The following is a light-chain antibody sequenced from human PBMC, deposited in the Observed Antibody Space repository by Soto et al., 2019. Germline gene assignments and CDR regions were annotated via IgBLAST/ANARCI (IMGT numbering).Light chain of an antibody. CDR2: DAS. CDR3: QQRSNCPLT. Sequence: EIVLTQSPATLSKSPGERGTLSCRASQSVGSYFAWYQQKPGQAPRLLIYDASNRATGSPARFSGSGSGTDFTLTISSLESEDFAVYYCQQRSNCPLTFGQGTKVEIK. J-gene: IGKJ1*01. CDR1: QSVGSY. V-gene: IGKV3-11*01.